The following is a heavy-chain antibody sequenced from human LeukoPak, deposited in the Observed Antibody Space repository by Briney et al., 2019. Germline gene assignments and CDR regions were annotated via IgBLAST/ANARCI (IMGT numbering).Heavy chain of an antibody. CDR2: INWNGGST. CDR3: AKSGIVVVPAAPTMDGY. D-gene: IGHD2-2*01. Sequence: GGSLRLSCAASGFTFDDYGMSWVRQAPGKGLEWVSGINWNGGSTGYADSVKGRFTISRDNSKNTLYLQMNSLRAEDTAVYYCAKSGIVVVPAAPTMDGYWGQGTLVTLSS. CDR1: GFTFDDYG. J-gene: IGHJ4*02. V-gene: IGHV3-20*04.